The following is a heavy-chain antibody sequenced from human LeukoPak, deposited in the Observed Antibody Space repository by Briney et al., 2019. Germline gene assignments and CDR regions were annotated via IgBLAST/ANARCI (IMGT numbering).Heavy chain of an antibody. J-gene: IGHJ4*02. CDR1: GFTFSSYA. D-gene: IGHD3-10*01. V-gene: IGHV3-23*01. Sequence: GGSLRLSCAASGFTFSSYAMSWVRQAPGKGLEWVSAIGGSGGNTYYADSVKGRFTISRDNSKNTLSLQMNSLRAEDTAVYYCAKDGVYGSGSSYYFDYWGLGTLVTVSS. CDR3: AKDGVYGSGSSYYFDY. CDR2: IGGSGGNT.